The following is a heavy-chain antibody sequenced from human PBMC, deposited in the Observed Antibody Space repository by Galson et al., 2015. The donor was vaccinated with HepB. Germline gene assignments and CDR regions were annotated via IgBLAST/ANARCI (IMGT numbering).Heavy chain of an antibody. CDR3: ARDWGVLVGEGVAVAGKDYYGMGV. CDR2: TYYRSKWYN. J-gene: IGHJ6*02. CDR1: GDSVSSNSAA. V-gene: IGHV6-1*01. Sequence: CAISGDSVSSNSAAWNWIRQSPSRGLEWLGRTYYRSKWYNDYAVSVKSRITINPDTSKNQFSLQLNSVTPEDTAVYYCARDWGVLVGEGVAVAGKDYYGMGVWGQGTTVTVSS. D-gene: IGHD6-19*01.